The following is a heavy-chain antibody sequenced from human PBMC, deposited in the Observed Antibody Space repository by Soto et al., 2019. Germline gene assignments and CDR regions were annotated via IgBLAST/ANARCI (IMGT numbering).Heavy chain of an antibody. J-gene: IGHJ4*02. CDR3: AIYRGKYQGPIDY. CDR1: GFTFSHYG. CDR2: ISYDGSNK. Sequence: QVQLVESGGGVVQPGGSLRLSCAASGFTFSHYGIHWVRQAPGKGLERLAVISYDGSNKHYADSVKGPFTVSRDNFKNTLYLQMNSLRAEDTAVYFCAIYRGKYQGPIDYWGQGTLVTVSS. D-gene: IGHD2-2*01. V-gene: IGHV3-30*03.